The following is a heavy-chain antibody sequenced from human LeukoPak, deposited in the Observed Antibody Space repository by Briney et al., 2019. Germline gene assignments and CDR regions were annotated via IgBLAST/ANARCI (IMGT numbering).Heavy chain of an antibody. CDR3: ARDGYSSPASNWFDP. D-gene: IGHD6-13*01. V-gene: IGHV4-34*01. CDR2: INHSGST. J-gene: IGHJ5*02. Sequence: SETLSLTCAVYGGSFSGYYWSWIRQPPGKGLEWIEEINHSGSTNYNPSLKSRVTISVDTSKNQFSLKLSSVTAADTAVYYCARDGYSSPASNWFDPWGQGTLVTVSS. CDR1: GGSFSGYY.